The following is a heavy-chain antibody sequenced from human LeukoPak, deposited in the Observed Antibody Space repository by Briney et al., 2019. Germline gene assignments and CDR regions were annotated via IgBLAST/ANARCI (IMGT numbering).Heavy chain of an antibody. CDR2: INHSGST. CDR1: GGSFSGYY. D-gene: IGHD3-22*01. V-gene: IGHV4-34*01. CDR3: ASIDVGVISH. J-gene: IGHJ4*02. Sequence: SETLSLTCAVYGGSFSGYYWSWIRQPPGKGLEWIGEINHSGSTYYNPSLKSRVTISVDTSKNQFSLKLSSVTAADTAVYYCASIDVGVISHWGQGTLVTVSS.